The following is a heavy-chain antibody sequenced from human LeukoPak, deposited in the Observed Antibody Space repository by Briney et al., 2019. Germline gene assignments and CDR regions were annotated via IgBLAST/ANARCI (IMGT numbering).Heavy chain of an antibody. Sequence: PGESLRLSCAVSGFTLSDHYMDWVRQAPGKGLEWVSAISGSGGSTYYADSVKGRFTISRDNSKNTLYLQMNSQRAEDTAVYYCANGIVGAGGYWGQGTLVTVSS. V-gene: IGHV3-23*01. D-gene: IGHD1-26*01. CDR2: ISGSGGST. CDR1: GFTLSDHY. J-gene: IGHJ4*02. CDR3: ANGIVGAGGY.